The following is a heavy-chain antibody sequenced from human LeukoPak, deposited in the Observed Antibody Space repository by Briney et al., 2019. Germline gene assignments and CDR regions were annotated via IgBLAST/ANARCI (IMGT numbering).Heavy chain of an antibody. CDR2: FYISGST. V-gene: IGHV4-4*07. CDR3: ARDFLLQSEGLFDY. J-gene: IGHJ4*02. CDR1: GGSISSYY. Sequence: SETLSLTCTVSGGSISSYYWSWIRQPAGKGLEWIGRFYISGSTNYNPSLKSRVTMSVDTSKNQFSLRLNSVTAADTAVYYCARDFLLQSEGLFDYWGQGTLVSVSS. D-gene: IGHD4-11*01.